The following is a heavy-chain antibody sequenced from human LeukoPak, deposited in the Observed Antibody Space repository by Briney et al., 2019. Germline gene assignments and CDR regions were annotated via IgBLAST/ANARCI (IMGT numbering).Heavy chain of an antibody. Sequence: PGGSLRLSCAASGFTFSNYWMSWVRQVPGKGLEWVANIKEDGSEKNFVDSVRGRFTISRDNVNNSVYLEMNSLRAEDTAVYYCARGSGWCDYWGQGALVTVSS. V-gene: IGHV3-7*03. CDR2: IKEDGSEK. J-gene: IGHJ4*02. D-gene: IGHD6-19*01. CDR1: GFTFSNYW. CDR3: ARGSGWCDY.